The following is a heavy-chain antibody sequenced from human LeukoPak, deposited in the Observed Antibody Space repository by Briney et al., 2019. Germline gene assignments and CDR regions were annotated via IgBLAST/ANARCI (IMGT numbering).Heavy chain of an antibody. CDR1: GFTFSSYA. CDR3: AKGPGDYGMDV. V-gene: IGHV3-23*01. CDR2: ISGSGGST. J-gene: IGHJ6*02. Sequence: PRGSLRLSCAASGFTFSSYAMSWVRQAPGKGLEWVSAISGSGGSTYYTDSVKGRFTISRDNSKNTQYLQMNSRRAEDTAVYYCAKGPGDYGMDVWGQGTTVTVSS.